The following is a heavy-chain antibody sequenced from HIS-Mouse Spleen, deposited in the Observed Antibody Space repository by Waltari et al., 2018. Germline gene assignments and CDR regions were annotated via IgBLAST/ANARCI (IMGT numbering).Heavy chain of an antibody. CDR3: AREIPYSSSWYDWYFDL. V-gene: IGHV4-39*07. CDR1: GGSISSSSYY. J-gene: IGHJ2*01. D-gene: IGHD6-13*01. CDR2: IYYSGST. Sequence: QLQLQESAPGLVKPSETLSLTCTASGGSISSSSYYWAWIRQPPGKGLGWIGSIYYSGSTYYNPSLKSRVTISVDTSKNQFSLKLSSVTAADTAVYYCAREIPYSSSWYDWYFDLWGRGTLVTVSS.